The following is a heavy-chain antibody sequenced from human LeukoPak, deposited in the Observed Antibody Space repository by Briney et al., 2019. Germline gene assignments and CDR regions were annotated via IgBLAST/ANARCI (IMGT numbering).Heavy chain of an antibody. CDR2: ISGSGGST. J-gene: IGHJ4*02. CDR3: ASVGTIFGVVIITSHYFDY. V-gene: IGHV3-23*01. D-gene: IGHD3-3*01. Sequence: PGGSLRLSCAASGFTFSSYAMSWVRQAPGKGLEWVSAISGSGGSTYYADSVKGRFTISRDNSKNTLYLQMNSLRAEDTAVYYCASVGTIFGVVIITSHYFDYWGQGTLVTVSS. CDR1: GFTFSSYA.